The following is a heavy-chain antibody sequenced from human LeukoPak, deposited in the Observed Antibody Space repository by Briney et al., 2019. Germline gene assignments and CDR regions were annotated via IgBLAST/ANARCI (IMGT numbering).Heavy chain of an antibody. CDR3: ASSANSGSYYDPFDY. V-gene: IGHV4-39*01. D-gene: IGHD1-26*01. Sequence: SETLSLTCTVSGGSISSSSYYWGWIRQPRGKGLEWIGSIYYSGSTYYNPSLKSRVTISVDTSKNQFSLKLSSVTAADTAVYYCASSANSGSYYDPFDYWGQGTLVTVSS. CDR2: IYYSGST. CDR1: GGSISSSSYY. J-gene: IGHJ4*02.